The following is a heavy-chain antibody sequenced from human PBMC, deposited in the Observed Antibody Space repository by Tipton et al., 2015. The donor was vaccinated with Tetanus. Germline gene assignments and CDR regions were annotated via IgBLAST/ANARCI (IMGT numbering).Heavy chain of an antibody. J-gene: IGHJ3*02. CDR2: ISPDGSGT. V-gene: IGHV3-7*01. CDR1: GFSFSIFW. D-gene: IGHD2-15*01. Sequence: SLRLSCPTSGFSFSIFWMSWVRQAPGKRLEWVANISPDGSGTDYVDSVRGRFTISRDNAKNSLYLQMNSLRAEDTAIYYCARGSVVAPNFDIWGQGTMVSVSS. CDR3: ARGSVVAPNFDI.